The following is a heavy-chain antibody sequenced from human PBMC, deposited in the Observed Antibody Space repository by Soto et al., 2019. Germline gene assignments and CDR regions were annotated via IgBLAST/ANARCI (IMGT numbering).Heavy chain of an antibody. J-gene: IGHJ4*02. CDR2: IYYSGST. CDR1: GVSVSSGSYY. CDR3: ARVNILTGSIKGTVDY. V-gene: IGHV4-61*01. D-gene: IGHD3-9*01. Sequence: SETLSLTCTVSGVSVSSGSYYWSWIRQPPGKGLEWIGYIYYSGSTNYNPSLKSRVTISVDTSKNQFSLKLSSVTAAATAVYYCARVNILTGSIKGTVDYWGQGTLVTVSS.